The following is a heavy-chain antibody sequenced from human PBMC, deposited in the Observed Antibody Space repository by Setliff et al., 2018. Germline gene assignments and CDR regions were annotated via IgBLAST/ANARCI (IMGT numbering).Heavy chain of an antibody. CDR2: IIGSGIST. V-gene: IGHV3-23*01. J-gene: IGHJ4*01. D-gene: IGHD3-3*01. Sequence: PGESLKISCAASGFSFSSYAMSWVRQAPGQGLEWVSSIIGSGISTYYADSVQGRFTISRDNHKNTLYLQMNSLRVEDTAIYYCVKSPHDFWSGRVFFDYWGQGILVTVSS. CDR1: GFSFSSYA. CDR3: VKSPHDFWSGRVFFDY.